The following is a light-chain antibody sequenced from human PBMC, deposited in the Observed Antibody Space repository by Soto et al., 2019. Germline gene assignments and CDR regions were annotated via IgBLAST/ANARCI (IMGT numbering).Light chain of an antibody. CDR1: QSVSNK. Sequence: EIVLTQSPATLSVSPGERATLSFRASQSVSNKLVWYQQKPGQAPRLLIYAASTRATGIPARFSGSGSETEFTLTISSLQSEDLAVYYCQQYANWPKTFGQGTKVDI. CDR3: QQYANWPKT. CDR2: AAS. V-gene: IGKV3-15*01. J-gene: IGKJ1*01.